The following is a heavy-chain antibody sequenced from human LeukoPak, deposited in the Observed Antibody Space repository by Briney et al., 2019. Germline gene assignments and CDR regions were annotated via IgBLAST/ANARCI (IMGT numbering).Heavy chain of an antibody. CDR2: INPSGGST. J-gene: IGHJ5*02. D-gene: IGHD2-15*01. CDR3: ARDHGYCSGGSCYPSSWFDP. Sequence: GASVKVSCKASGYTFTSYYMHWVRQAPGQGLEWMGIINPSGGSTSYAQKFQGRVTMTRDTSTSTVYMELSSLRSEDTAVYYCARDHGYCSGGSCYPSSWFDPWGQGTLVTVSS. V-gene: IGHV1-46*01. CDR1: GYTFTSYY.